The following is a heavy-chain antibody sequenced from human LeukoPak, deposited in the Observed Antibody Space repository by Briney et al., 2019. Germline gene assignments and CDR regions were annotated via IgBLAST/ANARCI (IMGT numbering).Heavy chain of an antibody. CDR2: ISYDGSNK. Sequence: GGSLRLSCAASGFTFSSYAMHWVRQAPGKGLEWVAVISYDGSNKYYADSVKGRFTISRDNSKNTLYLQMNSLRAEDTAVYYCARERRRSTKYYFDYWGQGTLVTVSS. D-gene: IGHD2-2*01. CDR3: ARERRRSTKYYFDY. V-gene: IGHV3-30*04. CDR1: GFTFSSYA. J-gene: IGHJ4*02.